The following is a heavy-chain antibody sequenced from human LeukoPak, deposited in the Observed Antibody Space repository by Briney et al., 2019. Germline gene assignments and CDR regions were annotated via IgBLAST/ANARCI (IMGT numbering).Heavy chain of an antibody. D-gene: IGHD3-10*01. CDR2: ISYDGSNK. J-gene: IGHJ4*02. V-gene: IGHV3-30-3*01. Sequence: TGRSLRLSCAASGFTFSSYAMHWVRQAPGKGLEWVAVISYDGSNKYYADSVKGRFTISRDNSKNTLYLQMNSLRAEDTAVYYCARSTMVYYFDYWGQGTLVTVSS. CDR1: GFTFSSYA. CDR3: ARSTMVYYFDY.